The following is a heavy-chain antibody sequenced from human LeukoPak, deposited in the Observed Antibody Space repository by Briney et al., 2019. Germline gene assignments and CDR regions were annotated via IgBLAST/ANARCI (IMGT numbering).Heavy chain of an antibody. J-gene: IGHJ4*02. D-gene: IGHD1-7*01. V-gene: IGHV4-59*08. CDR2: IYYSGGT. CDR3: ARTPENWNYPGLDY. CDR1: GGSISSYY. Sequence: PSETLSLTCTVSGGSISSYYWSWIRQPPGKGLEWIGYIYYSGGTNYNPSLKSRVTISVNTSKNQFSLKLSSVTAADTAVYYCARTPENWNYPGLDYWGQGTLVTVSS.